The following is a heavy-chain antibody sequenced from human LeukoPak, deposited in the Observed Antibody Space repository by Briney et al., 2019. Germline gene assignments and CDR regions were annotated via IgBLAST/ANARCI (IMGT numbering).Heavy chain of an antibody. CDR1: GFTFSSYS. D-gene: IGHD6-6*01. Sequence: GGSLRLSCAASGFTFSSYSMNWVRQAPEKGLEWVSSISSSSYIYYADSVKGRFTISRDNAKNSLYLQMNSLRAEDTAVYYCARVMYSSPWYFDYWGQGTLVTVSS. V-gene: IGHV3-21*01. CDR2: ISSSSYI. CDR3: ARVMYSSPWYFDY. J-gene: IGHJ4*02.